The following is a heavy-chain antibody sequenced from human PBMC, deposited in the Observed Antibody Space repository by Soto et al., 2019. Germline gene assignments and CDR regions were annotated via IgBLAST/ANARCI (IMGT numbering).Heavy chain of an antibody. V-gene: IGHV4-4*02. CDR1: GGSMSSSNW. D-gene: IGHD2-2*01. J-gene: IGHJ5*02. CDR3: ARDAGGWYQLLSPWFDP. CDR2: THHSGRT. Sequence: SETLSLTCTVSGGSMSSSNWWNWVRQPPGKGLEWIGETHHSGRTDYNPSLKSRVTISVDKSKNHFSLKLSSVTAADTAVYYCARDAGGWYQLLSPWFDPWGQGTLVT.